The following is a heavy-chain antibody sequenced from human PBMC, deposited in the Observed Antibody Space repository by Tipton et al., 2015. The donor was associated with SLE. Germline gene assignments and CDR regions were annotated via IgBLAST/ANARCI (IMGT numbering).Heavy chain of an antibody. D-gene: IGHD5-12*01. J-gene: IGHJ3*02. Sequence: SLRLSCAASGFTFSSYAMHWVRQAPGKGLEWVAVISYDGSNKYYADSVKGRFTISRDNSKNTLYLQMNSLRAEDTAVYYCAKDPFSGYDAFDIWGQGTMVTVSS. CDR2: ISYDGSNK. V-gene: IGHV3-30-3*01. CDR3: AKDPFSGYDAFDI. CDR1: GFTFSSYA.